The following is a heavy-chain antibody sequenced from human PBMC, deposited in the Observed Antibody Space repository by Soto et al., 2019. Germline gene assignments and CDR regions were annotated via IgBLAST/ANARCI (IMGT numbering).Heavy chain of an antibody. CDR2: IFYSGTT. CDR3: ARHKVWGGYYWNWFDP. Sequence: QLQLQESGPGLVKPSETLSLTCTVSGGSISSSSLYWGWIRQPPGKGLEGMGSIFYSGTTYYNPSPKRRITITVHTSNNHFSLKLSSVTAADTAVSYCARHKVWGGYYWNWFDPWGQGTLVTVSS. V-gene: IGHV4-39*01. D-gene: IGHD3-3*01. J-gene: IGHJ5*02. CDR1: GGSISSSSLY.